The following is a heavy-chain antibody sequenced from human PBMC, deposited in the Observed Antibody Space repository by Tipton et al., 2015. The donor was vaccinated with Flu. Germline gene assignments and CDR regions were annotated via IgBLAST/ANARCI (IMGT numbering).Heavy chain of an antibody. V-gene: IGHV3-23*01. J-gene: IGHJ4*02. CDR3: AKDNYRGLGRGYFDY. D-gene: IGHD3-16*02. CDR2: ISGSGGST. Sequence: SLRLSCAASGFTFSSYAMSWVRQAPGKGLEWVSAISGSGGSTYYADSVKGRFTISRDNSKNTLYLQMNSLRAEDTAVYYCAKDNYRGLGRGYFDYWGQGTLVTVSS. CDR1: GFTFSSYA.